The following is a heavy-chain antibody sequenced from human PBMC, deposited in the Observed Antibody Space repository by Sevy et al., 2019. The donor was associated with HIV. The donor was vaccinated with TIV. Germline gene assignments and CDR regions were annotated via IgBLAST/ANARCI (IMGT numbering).Heavy chain of an antibody. CDR3: AKDMGGIETLDYYSYYGMDV. CDR2: ISWNGYRI. V-gene: IGHV3-9*01. D-gene: IGHD2-21*01. J-gene: IGHJ6*02. CDR1: GFRFDDYA. Sequence: GGSQRLSCAASGFRFDDYAMHWVRQVPGKSPEWVSGISWNGYRIDYADSVRGRFTISRDNAKNSLSLQMNSLRVEDTALYYCAKDMGGIETLDYYSYYGMDVWGQGTTVTVSS.